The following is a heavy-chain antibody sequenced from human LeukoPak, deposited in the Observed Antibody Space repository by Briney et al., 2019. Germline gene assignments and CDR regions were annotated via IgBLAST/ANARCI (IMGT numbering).Heavy chain of an antibody. CDR3: VKDFGRVRGTPDS. Sequence: GSLRLSCSASGFVFSIYTMYWVRQAPGKGPEYISTISGSGNGASIYYADSVKGRFTISRDDSKSMLYLQMNGLRSEDTAVYYCVKDFGRVRGTPDSWGQGTLVTVSS. CDR1: GFVFSIYT. D-gene: IGHD3-16*01. J-gene: IGHJ4*02. V-gene: IGHV3-64D*06. CDR2: ISGSGNGASI.